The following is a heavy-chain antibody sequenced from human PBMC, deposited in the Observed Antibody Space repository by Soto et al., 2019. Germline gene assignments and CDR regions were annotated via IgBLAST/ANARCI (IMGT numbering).Heavy chain of an antibody. CDR2: INPNSGDT. V-gene: IGHV1-2*02. CDR1: GYTFTGYY. D-gene: IGHD1-26*01. Sequence: ASVKVSCKASGYTFTGYYVHWVRQAPGQGLEWMGWINPNSGDTYLAQRFQGRVTMNRDTSIGTAYMELRGLTSDDTAEYYCSKGGAIVAAGTRVYLYNAMDVWGQGTTVTVSS. CDR3: SKGGAIVAAGTRVYLYNAMDV. J-gene: IGHJ6*02.